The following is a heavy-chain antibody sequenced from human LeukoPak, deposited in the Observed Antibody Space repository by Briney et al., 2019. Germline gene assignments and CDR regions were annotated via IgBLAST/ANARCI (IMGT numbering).Heavy chain of an antibody. V-gene: IGHV3-21*01. CDR3: ARERPTIFGDFDY. CDR2: ISSSSSYI. J-gene: IGHJ4*02. CDR1: GFTFSSYS. Sequence: GGSLRLSCAASGFTFSSYSMNWVRQAPGKGLEWVSSISSSSSYIYYADSMKGRFTISRDNAKNSLYLQMNSLRAEDTAVYYCARERPTIFGDFDYWGQGTLVTASS. D-gene: IGHD3-3*01.